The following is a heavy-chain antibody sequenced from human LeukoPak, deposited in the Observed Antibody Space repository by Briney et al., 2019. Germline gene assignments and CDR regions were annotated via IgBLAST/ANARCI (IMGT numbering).Heavy chain of an antibody. J-gene: IGHJ3*02. Sequence: GAPVKVSCKASGDTFTSYGINWVRQAPGQGLEWMGWISGYNGNTNYAQKLQGRVTLTTDTSTRTAYMELRSLRSDDTAVYYCASLKNYYDSSGYLVTEAFDIWGQGTMVTVSS. V-gene: IGHV1-18*01. D-gene: IGHD3-22*01. CDR2: ISGYNGNT. CDR3: ASLKNYYDSSGYLVTEAFDI. CDR1: GDTFTSYG.